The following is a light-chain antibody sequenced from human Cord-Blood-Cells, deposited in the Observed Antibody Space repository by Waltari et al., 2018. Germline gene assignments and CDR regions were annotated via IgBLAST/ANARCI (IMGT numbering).Light chain of an antibody. CDR3: SSYTSSSTPRV. CDR2: DVS. Sequence: QSALTQPASVSGSPGQSITISCPGTSSDVGGYNYVSWYQQHPGKAPKLMIYDVSNGPSGVSNGFAGSKSVSTASMTISGLQAEDEADYYCSSYTSSSTPRVFGGGTKLTVL. J-gene: IGLJ2*01. V-gene: IGLV2-14*01. CDR1: SSDVGGYNY.